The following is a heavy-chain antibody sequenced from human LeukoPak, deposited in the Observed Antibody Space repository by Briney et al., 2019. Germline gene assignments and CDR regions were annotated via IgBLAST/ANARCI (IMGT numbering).Heavy chain of an antibody. J-gene: IGHJ3*02. CDR3: ARTKMLLVVSDGFDI. CDR2: IYYSGST. CDR1: GGSISSYY. Sequence: SETLSLTCTVSGGSISSYYWNWIRQPPGKGLEWIGYIYYSGSTNYNPSLKSRVTISVDTSKNQFSLKLSSVTAADTAVYYCARTKMLLVVSDGFDIWGPGTMVTVSS. D-gene: IGHD2-8*01. V-gene: IGHV4-59*08.